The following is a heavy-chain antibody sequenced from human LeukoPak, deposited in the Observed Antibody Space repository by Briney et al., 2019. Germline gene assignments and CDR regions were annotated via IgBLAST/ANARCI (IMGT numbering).Heavy chain of an antibody. CDR1: GFTFSSYE. J-gene: IGHJ6*03. CDR2: ISSSGSTI. CDR3: ARGAVTGYYMDV. D-gene: IGHD4-17*01. V-gene: IGHV3-48*03. Sequence: GGSLRLSCAASGFTFSSYEMNWVRQAPGKGLEWVSYISSSGSTIYYADSVKGRFTISRDNAKNSLYLQMNSLRADDTGVYYCARGAVTGYYMDVWGKGTTVIISS.